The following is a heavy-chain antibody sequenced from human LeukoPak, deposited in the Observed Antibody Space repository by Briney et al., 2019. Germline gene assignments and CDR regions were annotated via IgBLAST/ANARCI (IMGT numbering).Heavy chain of an antibody. Sequence: ETLSLTCTVSGDSISGYYWSWVRQAPGKGLEWVSAISGSGGSTYYADSVKGRFTISRDNSKNTLYLQMNSLRAEDTAVYYCAKVQRSSWYGGYFQHWGQGTLVTVSS. J-gene: IGHJ1*01. D-gene: IGHD6-13*01. V-gene: IGHV3-23*01. CDR3: AKVQRSSWYGGYFQH. CDR2: ISGSGGST. CDR1: GDSISGYY.